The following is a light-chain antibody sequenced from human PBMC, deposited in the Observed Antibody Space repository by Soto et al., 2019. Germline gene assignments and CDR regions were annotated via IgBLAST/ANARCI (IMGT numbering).Light chain of an antibody. V-gene: IGKV1-5*01. CDR2: DAS. Sequence: DIQMTQSPSTLSASVGDRVTITCRASQSISSWLAWYQQKPGKAPKLLIYDASSLESGVPSRFSGSGSGTELTLTNTSLQADDFATYYCQQYNSYPWTFGRGTKVEIK. CDR1: QSISSW. CDR3: QQYNSYPWT. J-gene: IGKJ1*01.